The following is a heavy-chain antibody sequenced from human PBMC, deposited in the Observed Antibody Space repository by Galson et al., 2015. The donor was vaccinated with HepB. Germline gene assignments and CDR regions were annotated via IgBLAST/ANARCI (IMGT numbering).Heavy chain of an antibody. CDR2: ISAYNGNT. D-gene: IGHD4-17*01. CDR3: ARGFEAYDYGDYWFDP. J-gene: IGHJ5*02. CDR1: GYTFTRYD. V-gene: IGHV1-18*01. Sequence: SETVSRKASGYTFTRYDIHWVRQAPGQGLEWMGWISAYNGNTNYAQKLQGRVTMTTDTSTSTAYMELRSLRSDDTAVYYCARGFEAYDYGDYWFDPWGQGTLVTVSS.